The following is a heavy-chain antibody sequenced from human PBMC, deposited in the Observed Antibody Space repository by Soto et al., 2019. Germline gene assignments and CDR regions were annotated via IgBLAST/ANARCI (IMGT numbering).Heavy chain of an antibody. CDR1: GGTFSSYA. CDR3: ARDPGGGSYRLFDS. J-gene: IGHJ4*02. D-gene: IGHD1-26*01. Sequence: QVQLVESGAGVKKPGSSVKVSCTASGGTFSSYAISWVRQAPGQGLEWMGGSIPIFGTANYAQTFQGRVTITADESTSTADMESSSLRAEDTAVYYCARDPGGGSYRLFDSWGQGTLVTVSS. V-gene: IGHV1-69*01. CDR2: SIPIFGTA.